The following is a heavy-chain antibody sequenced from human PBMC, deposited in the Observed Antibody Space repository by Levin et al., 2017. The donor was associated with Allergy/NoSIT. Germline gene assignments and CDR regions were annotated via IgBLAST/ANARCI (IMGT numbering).Heavy chain of an antibody. V-gene: IGHV3-30*04. Sequence: QAGGSLRLSCAASGFTFSSYAMHWVRQAPGKGLEWVAVISYDGSNKYYADSVKGRFTISRDNSKNTLYLQMNSLRAEDTAVYYCARDPDYSSWRAPFDPWGQGTLVTVSS. CDR3: ARDPDYSSWRAPFDP. CDR1: GFTFSSYA. D-gene: IGHD6-13*01. J-gene: IGHJ5*02. CDR2: ISYDGSNK.